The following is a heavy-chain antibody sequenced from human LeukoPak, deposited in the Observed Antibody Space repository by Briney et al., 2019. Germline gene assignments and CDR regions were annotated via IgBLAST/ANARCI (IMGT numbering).Heavy chain of an antibody. CDR1: GFTFSSYA. V-gene: IGHV3-23*01. CDR2: ISGSGDST. CDR3: AKDGGLWVSAHWGDS. D-gene: IGHD7-27*01. J-gene: IGHJ4*02. Sequence: PGGSLRLSCAASGFTFSSYAMSWVRQAPGKGLEWVSVISGSGDSTYYADSVKGRFTISRDNSKNTLFLQMNSLRAEDTAVYYCAKDGGLWVSAHWGDSWGRGTLVTVSS.